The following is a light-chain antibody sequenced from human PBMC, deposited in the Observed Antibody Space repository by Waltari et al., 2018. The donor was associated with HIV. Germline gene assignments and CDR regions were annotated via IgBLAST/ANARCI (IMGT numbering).Light chain of an antibody. J-gene: IGKJ4*01. CDR1: QSLEYTDGNTY. V-gene: IGKV2-30*01. CDR3: MQGTHFLT. CDR2: KVS. Sequence: DVVMTQTPVSLLVTLGQSASVSCKSSQSLEYTDGNTYLNWFHQRPGHPPRRLIYKVSNRDSGVSDRFSGSGSGTEFTLKITTVEAEDAGIYFCMQGTHFLTFGGGTKV.